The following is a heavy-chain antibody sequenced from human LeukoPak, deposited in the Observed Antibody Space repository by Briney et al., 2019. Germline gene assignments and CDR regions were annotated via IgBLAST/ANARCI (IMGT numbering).Heavy chain of an antibody. V-gene: IGHV4-38-2*02. Sequence: SETLSLTCTVSGYSISSGYYWGWIRQPPGKGLEWIGSIYHSGSTYYNPSLKSRVTISVDTSKNQFSLKLSSVTAADTAVYYCARGDDYYDSSGYYPVDYWGQGTLVTVSS. J-gene: IGHJ4*02. D-gene: IGHD3-22*01. CDR3: ARGDDYYDSSGYYPVDY. CDR2: IYHSGST. CDR1: GYSISSGYY.